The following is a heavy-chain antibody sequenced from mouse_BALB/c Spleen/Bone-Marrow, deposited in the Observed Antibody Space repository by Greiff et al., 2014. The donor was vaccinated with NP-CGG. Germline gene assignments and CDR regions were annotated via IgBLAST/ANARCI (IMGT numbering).Heavy chain of an antibody. Sequence: QVQLQQSGAELVKPGASVKLSCKASGYTFTSYWMHWVKQRPGQGLEWIGEINPSNGRTNYNEKFKSKATLTSDKSSSTAYMQLSSLTSEDSAVYYCSREESLGDAMDYWGQGTSVTVSS. V-gene: IGHV1S81*02. CDR1: GYTFTSYW. J-gene: IGHJ4*01. CDR3: SREESLGDAMDY. CDR2: INPSNGRT. D-gene: IGHD4-1*01.